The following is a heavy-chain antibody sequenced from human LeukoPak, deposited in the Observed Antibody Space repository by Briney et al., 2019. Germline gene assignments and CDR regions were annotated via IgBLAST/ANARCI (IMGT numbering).Heavy chain of an antibody. CDR1: GYTFTSYG. D-gene: IGHD3-22*01. CDR3: ARRSYYDSSGYYYYYYYMDV. Sequence: ASVKASCKASGYTFTSYGISWVRQAPGQGLEWMGWISAYNGNTNYAQKFQGRVTITADESTSTAYMELSSLRSEDTAVYYCARRSYYDSSGYYYYYYYMDVWGKGTTVTISS. V-gene: IGHV1-18*01. J-gene: IGHJ6*03. CDR2: ISAYNGNT.